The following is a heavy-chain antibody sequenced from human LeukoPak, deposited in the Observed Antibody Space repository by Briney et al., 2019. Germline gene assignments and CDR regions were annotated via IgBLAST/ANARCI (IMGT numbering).Heavy chain of an antibody. CDR3: AKNDAYGGQYY. CDR2: ISYDGSNK. J-gene: IGHJ4*02. V-gene: IGHV3-30*18. Sequence: PGGSLRLSCAASGFTFSSYGMHWVRQAPGKGLEWVAVISYDGSNKYYADSVKGRFTISRDNSKNTLYLQMNSLRAEDTAVYYCAKNDAYGGQYYWGQGTLVTVSS. D-gene: IGHD4-23*01. CDR1: GFTFSSYG.